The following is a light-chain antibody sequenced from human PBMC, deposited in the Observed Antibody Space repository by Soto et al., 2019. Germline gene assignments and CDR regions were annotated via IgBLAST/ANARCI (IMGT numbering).Light chain of an antibody. CDR2: EVS. V-gene: IGLV2-14*01. CDR1: TSDVGAYNY. Sequence: QSVLTQPASVSGSPGQSITISCTGSTSDVGAYNYVSWYKHHPGQAPQLMIYEVSNRPSGVSNRFSGSKSGNTASLGITGFQTGDEADYYCGSWDSSLSAYVFGTGTKVTVL. J-gene: IGLJ1*01. CDR3: GSWDSSLSAYV.